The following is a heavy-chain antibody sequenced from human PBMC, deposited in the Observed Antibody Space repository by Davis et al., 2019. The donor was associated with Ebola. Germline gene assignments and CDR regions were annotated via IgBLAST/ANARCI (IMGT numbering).Heavy chain of an antibody. V-gene: IGHV3-53*01. CDR2: IYSGGST. Sequence: GGSLRLSCAASGFTVSSNYMSWVRQAPGKGLEWVSVIYSGGSTYYADSVKGRFTISRDNSKNTLYLQMNSLRAEETAVYYCASAYYYDSSGYLLGGWGQGTLVTVSS. CDR1: GFTVSSNY. J-gene: IGHJ4*02. D-gene: IGHD3-22*01. CDR3: ASAYYYDSSGYLLGG.